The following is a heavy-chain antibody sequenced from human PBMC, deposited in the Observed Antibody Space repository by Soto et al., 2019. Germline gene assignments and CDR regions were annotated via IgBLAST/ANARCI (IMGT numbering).Heavy chain of an antibody. J-gene: IGHJ5*02. D-gene: IGHD2-2*02. Sequence: SETLSLICTVSGGSISSYYLSWIRQPPGKGLEWIGYIYYSGRTNYNPSLKSRVTISVDTSKNQFSLKLSSVTAADTAVYYCARGYCSSTICYIWDNWFDPWGQGTLVTVSS. V-gene: IGHV4-59*01. CDR3: ARGYCSSTICYIWDNWFDP. CDR2: IYYSGRT. CDR1: GGSISSYY.